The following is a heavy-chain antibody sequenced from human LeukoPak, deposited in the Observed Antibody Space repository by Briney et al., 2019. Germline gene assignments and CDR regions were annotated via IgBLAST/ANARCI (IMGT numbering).Heavy chain of an antibody. Sequence: PGGSLRLSCKAFGFTFDDYAMHWVRQAPGKGLEWVSGISWNSVSIAYADSVKGRSTISRDNAKNSLYLEMNSLRTDDTALYYCAKDIGSTSWYLGNWGQGTLVTVSS. CDR1: GFTFDDYA. CDR2: ISWNSVSI. D-gene: IGHD2-2*01. J-gene: IGHJ4*02. CDR3: AKDIGSTSWYLGN. V-gene: IGHV3-9*01.